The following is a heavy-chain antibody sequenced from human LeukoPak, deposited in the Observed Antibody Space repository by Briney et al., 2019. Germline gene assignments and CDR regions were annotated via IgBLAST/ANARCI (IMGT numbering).Heavy chain of an antibody. D-gene: IGHD4/OR15-4a*01. J-gene: IGHJ3*02. Sequence: GASVKVSCKASGYTFTTYGVSWVRQAPGQGLEWMGWISGYNNNTNYAQKFQGRVTVTTDTSTTTAYMELRSLRSDDTAVYYCARDKDYIFDIWGRGTMVTVSS. CDR3: ARDKDYIFDI. CDR1: GYTFTTYG. V-gene: IGHV1-18*01. CDR2: ISGYNNNT.